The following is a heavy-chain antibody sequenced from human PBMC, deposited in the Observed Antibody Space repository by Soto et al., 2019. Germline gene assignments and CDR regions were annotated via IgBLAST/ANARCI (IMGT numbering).Heavy chain of an antibody. D-gene: IGHD3-3*01. V-gene: IGHV4-4*07. J-gene: IGHJ5*02. Sequence: VQLQESGPGLVKPSETLSLNCTVTGGTISGYYWTWIRQSAGGGLEWIGRIYSSGSTNYNPSLKSRVTISLDTSMNHFSLRLSSVTAADTAVYYCARGQRFSDWFDPWGQGTLATVSS. CDR1: GGTISGYY. CDR2: IYSSGST. CDR3: ARGQRFSDWFDP.